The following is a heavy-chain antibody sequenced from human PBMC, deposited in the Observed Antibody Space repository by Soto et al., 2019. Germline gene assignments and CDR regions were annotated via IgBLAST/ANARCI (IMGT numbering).Heavy chain of an antibody. CDR2: IWYDGSNK. CDR1: GFTFSSYG. D-gene: IGHD5-12*01. J-gene: IGHJ6*03. V-gene: IGHV3-33*01. CDR3: ARSGGYDSYYYYMDV. Sequence: GGSLRLSCAASGFTFSSYGMHWVRQAPGKGLEWVAVIWYDGSNKYYADSVKGRFTISRDNSKNTLYLQMNSLRAEDTAVYYCARSGGYDSYYYYMDVWGKGTTVTVSS.